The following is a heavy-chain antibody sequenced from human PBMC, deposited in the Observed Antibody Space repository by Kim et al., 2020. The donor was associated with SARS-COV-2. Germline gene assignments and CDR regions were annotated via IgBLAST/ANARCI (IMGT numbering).Heavy chain of an antibody. Sequence: GGSLRLSCAASGFTFSSYAMHWVRQAPGKGLEWVAVISYDGSNKYYADSVKGRFTISRDNSKNTLYLQMNSLRAEDTAVYYCARPLIAAAGTPGGVDYWGQGTLVTVSS. J-gene: IGHJ4*02. CDR3: ARPLIAAAGTPGGVDY. V-gene: IGHV3-30-3*01. CDR1: GFTFSSYA. D-gene: IGHD6-13*01. CDR2: ISYDGSNK.